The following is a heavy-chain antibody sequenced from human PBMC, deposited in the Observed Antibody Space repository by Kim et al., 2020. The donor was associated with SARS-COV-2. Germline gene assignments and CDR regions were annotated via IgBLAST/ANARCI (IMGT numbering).Heavy chain of an antibody. V-gene: IGHV2-70*01. CDR3: ARITVAGPVIDY. D-gene: IGHD6-19*01. J-gene: IGHJ4*02. CDR2: K. Sequence: KYYSTPLKTRLTISKDTSKNQVVLTMTNMDPVETATYYCARITVAGPVIDYWGQGTLVTVSS.